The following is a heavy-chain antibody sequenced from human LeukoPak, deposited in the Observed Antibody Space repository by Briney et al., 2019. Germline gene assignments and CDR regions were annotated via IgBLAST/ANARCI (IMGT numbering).Heavy chain of an antibody. J-gene: IGHJ4*02. CDR1: GYTSTRYY. V-gene: IGHV1-46*01. D-gene: IGHD5-18*01. CDR3: ARGPYRYFDY. CDR2: INPSGGST. Sequence: ASVKVSCKASGYTSTRYYIHWVRQAPGQGLEWMGIINPSGGSTTYTQKFQGRVTVTGDTSTSTVYMELSSLRSEDTAVYYCARGPYRYFDYWGQGTLVTVSS.